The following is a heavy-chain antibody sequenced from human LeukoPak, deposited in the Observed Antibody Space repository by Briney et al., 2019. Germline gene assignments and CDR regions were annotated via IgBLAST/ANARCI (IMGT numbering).Heavy chain of an antibody. V-gene: IGHV3-53*01. D-gene: IGHD1-7*01. CDR2: IESGGST. CDR1: GFTVSSNY. Sequence: GGSLRLSCAASGFTVSSNYMSWVRQAPGKGLEWVSVIESGGSTNYADSVKGRFTISRDNSKNTLYLQMNSLRAEDTALYYCASSLTGTTPRGDWGQGTLVTVSS. J-gene: IGHJ4*02. CDR3: ASSLTGTTPRGD.